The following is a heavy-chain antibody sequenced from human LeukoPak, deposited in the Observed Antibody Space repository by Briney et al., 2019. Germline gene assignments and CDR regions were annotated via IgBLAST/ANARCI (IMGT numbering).Heavy chain of an antibody. D-gene: IGHD3-22*01. CDR3: ARSHCDSSGYYFTAPDY. CDR1: GFSLSTSGMC. CDR2: IDWDDDK. Sequence: SGPALVKPTQTLTLTCTFSGFSLSTSGMCVSWIRQPPGKALEWLARIDWDDDKYYSTSLKTRLTISKDTSKNQVVLTMTNMDPVDTATYYCARSHCDSSGYYFTAPDYWGQGTLVTVSS. J-gene: IGHJ4*02. V-gene: IGHV2-70*11.